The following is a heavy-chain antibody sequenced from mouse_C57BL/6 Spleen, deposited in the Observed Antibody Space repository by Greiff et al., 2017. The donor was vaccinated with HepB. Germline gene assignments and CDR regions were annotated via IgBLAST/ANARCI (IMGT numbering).Heavy chain of an antibody. V-gene: IGHV1-64*01. Sequence: QVQLQQPGAELVKPGTSVKLSCKASGYTFTNYWMHWVKQRPGQGLEWIGMIHPNSGSTNYNEKFKSKATLTVDKSSSTAYMQLSSLTSEDSAVYYCAWLLRGDFDYWGQGTTLTVSS. J-gene: IGHJ2*01. CDR3: AWLLRGDFDY. D-gene: IGHD2-3*01. CDR1: GYTFTNYW. CDR2: IHPNSGST.